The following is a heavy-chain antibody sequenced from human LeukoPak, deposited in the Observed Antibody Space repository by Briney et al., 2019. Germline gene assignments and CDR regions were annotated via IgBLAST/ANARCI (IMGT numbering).Heavy chain of an antibody. CDR2: IGYDGNNK. CDR3: AKDQCSGGSCYYHYMDV. V-gene: IGHV3-30*02. J-gene: IGHJ6*03. Sequence: GGSLRLSCAASGFTFSSYGMHWVRQAPGKGLEWVAFIGYDGNNKYYPDSVKGRFTISRDISKNTLYLQMNSLRAEDTAVYYCAKDQCSGGSCYYHYMDVWGKGTTVTVSS. D-gene: IGHD2-15*01. CDR1: GFTFSSYG.